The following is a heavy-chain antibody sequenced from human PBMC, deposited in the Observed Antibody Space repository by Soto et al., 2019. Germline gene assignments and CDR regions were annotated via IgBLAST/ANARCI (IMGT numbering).Heavy chain of an antibody. D-gene: IGHD2-2*01. J-gene: IGHJ5*02. CDR3: ARERYCSSTSCAVHP. CDR1: GGSISSGDYY. Sequence: QVQLQESGPGLVKPSQTLSLTCTVSGGSISSGDYYWSWVRQHPGKGLEWIGYIHYSGSTYYNPSLKSRVTISVDTSKNQFSLKLSSVTAADTAVYYCARERYCSSTSCAVHPWGQGTLVTVSS. V-gene: IGHV4-31*03. CDR2: IHYSGST.